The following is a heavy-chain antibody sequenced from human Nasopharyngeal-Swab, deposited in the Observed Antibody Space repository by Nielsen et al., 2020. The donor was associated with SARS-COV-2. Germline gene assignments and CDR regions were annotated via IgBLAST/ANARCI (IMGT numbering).Heavy chain of an antibody. V-gene: IGHV3-23*01. Sequence: GESLKISCAASGFTFSTYAMTWVRQVPGKGLEWVSGISGRGGSTFYAESVKGRFTISRDNSRDTLYLQMNGLRAEDTAVYYCAKNIGSGGVYDYWGQGNLVTISS. CDR3: AKNIGSGGVYDY. CDR2: ISGRGGST. CDR1: GFTFSTYA. J-gene: IGHJ4*02. D-gene: IGHD2-8*02.